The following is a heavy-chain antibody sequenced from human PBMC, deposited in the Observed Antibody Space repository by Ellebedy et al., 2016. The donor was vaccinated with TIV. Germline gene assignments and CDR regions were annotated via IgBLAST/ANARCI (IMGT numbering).Heavy chain of an antibody. CDR3: ASGGGVLPLDY. Sequence: SETLSLTCALYGGSVSGYYCSWIRQPPGKGLEWIGEINQSGSTNYNPSLKSRVTISVDTSNNQFSLKPSSVTAADTAVYYCASGGGVLPLDYWGQGTLVTVSS. CDR1: GGSVSGYY. CDR2: INQSGST. V-gene: IGHV4-34*01. J-gene: IGHJ4*02. D-gene: IGHD3-16*01.